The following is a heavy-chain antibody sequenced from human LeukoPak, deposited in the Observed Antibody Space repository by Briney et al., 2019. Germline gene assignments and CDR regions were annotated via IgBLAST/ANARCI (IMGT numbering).Heavy chain of an antibody. J-gene: IGHJ4*02. Sequence: GGSLRLSCAASGFTFSSYWMSWVRQAPGKGLEWVANIKQDGSEKYYVDSVKGRFTISRDNAKNSLYLQMNSLRAEDTAVYYCAKDDGPRGYSYGLFDYWGQGTLVTVSS. V-gene: IGHV3-7*03. CDR3: AKDDGPRGYSYGLFDY. D-gene: IGHD5-18*01. CDR2: IKQDGSEK. CDR1: GFTFSSYW.